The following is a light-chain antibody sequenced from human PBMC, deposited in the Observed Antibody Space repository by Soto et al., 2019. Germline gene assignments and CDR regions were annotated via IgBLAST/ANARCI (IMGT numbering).Light chain of an antibody. CDR3: SSYTSSSTLVV. Sequence: QSALTQPASVSGSPGQSITISCTGTSSDVGGYNYVSWCQQHPVKAPKLMIYDVSNRPSRFSNRFSGSKSGNTASLTISGLQAEDEADYYCSSYTSSSTLVVFGTGTKVTVL. CDR2: DVS. CDR1: SSDVGGYNY. J-gene: IGLJ1*01. V-gene: IGLV2-14*01.